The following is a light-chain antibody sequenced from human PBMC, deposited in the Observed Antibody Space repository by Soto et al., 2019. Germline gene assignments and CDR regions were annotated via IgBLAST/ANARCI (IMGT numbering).Light chain of an antibody. J-gene: IGKJ2*01. CDR2: GAS. CDR1: QSVSSSY. CDR3: QQYGSSPYT. Sequence: EIVLTQSPGTLSLSPGERAILSCRASQSVSSSYLAWYQQKPGQAPRLLIYGASSRATGIPDRFSGSGSGTDFTHTISRLEPEDFAVYYCQQYGSSPYTFGQGTKLEIK. V-gene: IGKV3-20*01.